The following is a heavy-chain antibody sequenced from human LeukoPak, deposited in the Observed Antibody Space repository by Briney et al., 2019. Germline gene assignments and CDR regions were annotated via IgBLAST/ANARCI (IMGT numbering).Heavy chain of an antibody. CDR3: ARLYAETSYYFDY. J-gene: IGHJ4*02. CDR1: GGSISSYY. Sequence: SETLSLTCTVSGGSISSYYWSWIRQPPGKGLEWIGYIYYSGSTNYNPSLKSRVTISVDTSKNQFSLKLSSVTAADTAVYYCARLYAETSYYFDYWGQGTLVTVSS. D-gene: IGHD2-8*01. CDR2: IYYSGST. V-gene: IGHV4-59*01.